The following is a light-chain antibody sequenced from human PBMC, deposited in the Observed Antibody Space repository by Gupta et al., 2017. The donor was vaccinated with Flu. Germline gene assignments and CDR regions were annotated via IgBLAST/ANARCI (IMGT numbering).Light chain of an antibody. Sequence: SASRSSKGLVSDDGNSYLDWFQQRPGKAPRCLIYQVSDGEAGVPDRCSGSGSGTDFTLKISRVEAEDVGIYFCRQGAHWPWAFGQGTTVEIK. J-gene: IGKJ1*01. CDR2: QVS. V-gene: IGKV2-30*01. CDR3: RQGAHWPWA. CDR1: KGLVSDDGNSY.